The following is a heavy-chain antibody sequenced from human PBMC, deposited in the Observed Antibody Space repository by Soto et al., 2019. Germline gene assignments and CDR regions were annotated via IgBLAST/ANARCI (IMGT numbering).Heavy chain of an antibody. D-gene: IGHD6-13*01. Sequence: QVQLVQSGAEVKKPGASVKVSCKASGYTFTSYDINWVRQATGQGLEWLGWMNPNSGNTGNAQKLQGRVTMTRNTYISTASMELSSLRSEDTAVYFCARERSEAGTGWFDPWGQGTLVTVSS. J-gene: IGHJ5*02. V-gene: IGHV1-8*01. CDR2: MNPNSGNT. CDR3: ARERSEAGTGWFDP. CDR1: GYTFTSYD.